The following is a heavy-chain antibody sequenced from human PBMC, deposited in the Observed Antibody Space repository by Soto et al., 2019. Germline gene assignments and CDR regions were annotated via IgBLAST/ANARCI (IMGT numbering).Heavy chain of an antibody. CDR2: INSDGTTT. V-gene: IGHV3-74*01. CDR3: ARVGSSSWY. Sequence: EVQLVESGGDLVQPGGSLRLSCAASGFTFSSFWMHWVRQAPGKGLVWVSRINSDGTTTTYADSVRGRFTISRDNAKNTVYLQMNSLTAEDTAVYYCARVGSSSWYWGQGTLVTVSS. CDR1: GFTFSSFW. D-gene: IGHD6-13*01. J-gene: IGHJ4*02.